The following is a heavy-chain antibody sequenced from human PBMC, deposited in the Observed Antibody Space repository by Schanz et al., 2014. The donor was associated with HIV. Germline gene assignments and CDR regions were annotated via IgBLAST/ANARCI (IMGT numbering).Heavy chain of an antibody. Sequence: QMQLVQSGPEVKKPGTSVKVSCKASGFTFTSSAVQWVRQARGQRLEWIGWIVVGSGNTNYAQKFQERVTITRDMSTSTAYMELSSLRSEDTAVYYCARIVPRYDSSGNYPDAFDIWGQGTTVTVSS. CDR2: IVVGSGNT. CDR1: GFTFTSSA. CDR3: ARIVPRYDSSGNYPDAFDI. V-gene: IGHV1-58*01. D-gene: IGHD3-22*01. J-gene: IGHJ3*02.